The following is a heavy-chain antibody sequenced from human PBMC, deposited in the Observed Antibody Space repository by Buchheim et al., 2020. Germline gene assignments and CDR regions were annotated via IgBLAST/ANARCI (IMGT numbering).Heavy chain of an antibody. J-gene: IGHJ4*02. Sequence: EVQLLESGGGLVQPGGSLRLSCAASRFTFSSYAMTWVRQAPGKGLEWVSTISGSGNSTYYTDSVKGRFTISRDNSKNTLYLQMNSLRAEDTAVYYCAKEHCSGGSCYVGLDHWGQGTL. CDR3: AKEHCSGGSCYVGLDH. D-gene: IGHD2-15*01. V-gene: IGHV3-23*01. CDR2: ISGSGNST. CDR1: RFTFSSYA.